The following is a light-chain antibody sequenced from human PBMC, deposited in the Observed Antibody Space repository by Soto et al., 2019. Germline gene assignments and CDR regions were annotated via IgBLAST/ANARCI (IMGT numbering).Light chain of an antibody. CDR2: DAS. CDR3: QHYNTYSPGT. J-gene: IGKJ1*01. Sequence: DIQMTQTPATLSAFAGDRVTVTCRASQSVSSWVAWYQEKPGRGPKLLIYDASTWQSGGPSRFFGSGSGTEFTLTITSLQPDDFATYYCQHYNTYSPGTFGQGTRVEVK. CDR1: QSVSSW. V-gene: IGKV1-5*01.